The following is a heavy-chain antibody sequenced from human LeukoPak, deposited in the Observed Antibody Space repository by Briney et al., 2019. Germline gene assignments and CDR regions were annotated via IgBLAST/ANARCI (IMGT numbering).Heavy chain of an antibody. D-gene: IGHD5-18*01. Sequence: ASVKVSCKASGYTFTNYYVHWVRQAPAQGLEWMGIINPSGGGTYYAQTFQGRVSRTTDMSTSTVYMELSSLRSDDTAVYYCARSVETANLKNWGQGTLVTVSS. CDR3: ARSVETANLKN. V-gene: IGHV1-46*01. J-gene: IGHJ4*02. CDR1: GYTFTNYY. CDR2: INPSGGGT.